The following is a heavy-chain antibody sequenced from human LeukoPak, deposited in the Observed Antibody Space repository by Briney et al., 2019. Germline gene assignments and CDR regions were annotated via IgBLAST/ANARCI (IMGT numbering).Heavy chain of an antibody. Sequence: GSLRLSCAASGFTFNDYYMSWIRQAPGEGLEWISYISGSGDRIYYADSVKGRFTISRDNAKNSLYLQLNSLRAEDTAVYYCARDYSSWYFSYYYYYMDVWGKGTTVTISS. D-gene: IGHD6-13*01. CDR3: ARDYSSWYFSYYYYYMDV. CDR2: ISGSGDRI. V-gene: IGHV3-11*04. CDR1: GFTFNDYY. J-gene: IGHJ6*03.